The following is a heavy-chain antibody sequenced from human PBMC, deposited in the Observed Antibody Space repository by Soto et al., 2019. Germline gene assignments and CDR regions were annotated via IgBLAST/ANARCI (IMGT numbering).Heavy chain of an antibody. CDR3: ARDPNSGSSKRPYYYGMDV. D-gene: IGHD1-26*01. CDR2: IYYSGST. CDR1: GGSISSYY. J-gene: IGHJ6*02. V-gene: IGHV4-59*01. Sequence: PSETLSLTCTVSGGSISSYYWSWIRQPPGKGLEWIGYIYYSGSTNYNPSLKSRVTISVDTSKNQFSLKLSSVTAADTAVYYCARDPNSGSSKRPYYYGMDVWGQGTTVTV.